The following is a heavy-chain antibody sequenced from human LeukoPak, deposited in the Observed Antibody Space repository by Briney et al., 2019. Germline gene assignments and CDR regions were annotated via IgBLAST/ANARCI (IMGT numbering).Heavy chain of an antibody. CDR1: GRSFSGYY. CDR2: INHSGST. Sequence: PSETLSLTCAVYGRSFSGYYWSWIRQPPGKGLEWIGEINHSGSTNYNPSLKSRVTISVDTSKNQFSLKLSSVTAADTAVYYCARGEVVVNWFDPWGQGTLVTVSS. D-gene: IGHD2-2*01. V-gene: IGHV4-34*01. CDR3: ARGEVVVNWFDP. J-gene: IGHJ5*02.